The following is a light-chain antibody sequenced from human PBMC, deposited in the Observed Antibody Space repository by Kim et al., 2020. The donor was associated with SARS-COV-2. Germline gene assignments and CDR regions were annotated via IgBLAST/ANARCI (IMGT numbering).Light chain of an antibody. CDR1: QSVRSN. Sequence: EIVMTQSPATLSVSPGERATLSCRASQSVRSNLAWYQQKPGQAPRLLMYGASTRATGFPARFSGSGSGTEFTLTITSLQSEDFAVYYCQQYNAWVTFGQGTRLEIK. CDR2: GAS. J-gene: IGKJ5*01. V-gene: IGKV3-15*01. CDR3: QQYNAWVT.